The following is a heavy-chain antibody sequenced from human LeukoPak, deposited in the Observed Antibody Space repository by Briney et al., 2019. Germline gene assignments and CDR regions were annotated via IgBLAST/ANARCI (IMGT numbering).Heavy chain of an antibody. J-gene: IGHJ4*02. V-gene: IGHV3-7*01. D-gene: IGHD4-17*01. CDR3: ARVNPDYGDNHFDY. CDR1: GFTFTNYL. CDR2: INQEVNAN. Sequence: PLGSLRLSCAASGFTFTNYLITCVPQAPRKGLECVSNINQEVNANYYVDYVKGRFTISRDNAKNSLYLQMNSMRAEDTAVYYCARVNPDYGDNHFDYWGQGTLVTVSS.